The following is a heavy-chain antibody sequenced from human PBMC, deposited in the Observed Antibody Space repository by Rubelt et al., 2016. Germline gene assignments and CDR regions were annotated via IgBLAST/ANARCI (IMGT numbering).Heavy chain of an antibody. Sequence: EVQLVESGGGLVKPGESLRLSCAASGFTFSSYSMNWVRQAPGKGLEWVSSISRSGTSIYYADSVRGRFTISRDNAKDSLYLQMNSLRGEDTAVYYVAGRVCTNVVCHFDYWGQGTLVTVSS. CDR1: GFTFSSYS. V-gene: IGHV3-21*01. D-gene: IGHD2-8*01. J-gene: IGHJ4*02. CDR3: AGRVCTNVVCHFDY. CDR2: ISRSGTSI.